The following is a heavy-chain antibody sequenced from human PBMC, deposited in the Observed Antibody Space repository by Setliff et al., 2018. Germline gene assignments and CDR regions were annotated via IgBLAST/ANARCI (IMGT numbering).Heavy chain of an antibody. V-gene: IGHV3-23*01. Sequence: GGSLRLSCTASGLTFADAWMNWVRQAPGKGLEWVSAISGSGGSTYYADSVKGRFTISRDNSKNTLYLQMNSLRAEDTAVYSCARDRDPDYYDSSGNDAFDIWGQGTMVTVSS. CDR3: ARDRDPDYYDSSGNDAFDI. J-gene: IGHJ3*02. CDR2: ISGSGGST. CDR1: GLTFADAW. D-gene: IGHD3-22*01.